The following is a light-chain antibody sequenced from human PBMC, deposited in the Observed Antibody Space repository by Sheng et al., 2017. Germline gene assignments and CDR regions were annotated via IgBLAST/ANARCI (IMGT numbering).Light chain of an antibody. Sequence: DIQMTQSPSSLSASVGDRVTITLSQSQNINNYLHWYQHRPGKDPKLLIFGAFNLQSGVPSRFAGSGSGTAFTLTITNLQPEDFTTYYCQQTYTSPTFGQGTKLEIK. V-gene: IGKV1-39*01. J-gene: IGKJ2*01. CDR1: QNINNY. CDR3: QQTYTSPT. CDR2: GAF.